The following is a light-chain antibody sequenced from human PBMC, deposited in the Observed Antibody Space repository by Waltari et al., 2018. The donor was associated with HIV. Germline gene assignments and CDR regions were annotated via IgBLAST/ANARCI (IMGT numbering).Light chain of an antibody. CDR2: GAS. Sequence: EIVLTQSPDTLSLSPGERAALSCRASQSVSSNYLAWYPQKPGQAPRLLIYGASSRATGIPDSFSGSGSGTDFTLTISRLEPEDFAVYYCQQYGSSPYTFGQGTKLEIK. CDR1: QSVSSNY. CDR3: QQYGSSPYT. J-gene: IGKJ2*01. V-gene: IGKV3-20*01.